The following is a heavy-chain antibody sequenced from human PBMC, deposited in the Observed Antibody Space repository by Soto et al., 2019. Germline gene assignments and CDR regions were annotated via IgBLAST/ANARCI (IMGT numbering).Heavy chain of an antibody. D-gene: IGHD4-4*01. CDR3: VRDGYSTSSDWPWFDP. V-gene: IGHV3-48*02. Sequence: HPGGSLRLSCAASGFAFSRYTMHWVRQAPGKGLEWVSSISDSSRIIDYADSVKGRFTISRDNAKNALFLQMNSLRDDDTAVYYCVRDGYSTSSDWPWFDPWGQGTLVTVSS. CDR1: GFAFSRYT. J-gene: IGHJ5*02. CDR2: ISDSSRII.